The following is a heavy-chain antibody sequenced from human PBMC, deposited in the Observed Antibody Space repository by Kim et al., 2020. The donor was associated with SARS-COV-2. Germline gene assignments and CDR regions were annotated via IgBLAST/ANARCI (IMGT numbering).Heavy chain of an antibody. V-gene: IGHV6-1*01. CDR3: ASERGYSGYDWYYFDY. Sequence: SVKSRITINPDTSKNQFSLQLNSVTPEDTAVYYCASERGYSGYDWYYFDYWGQGTLVTVSS. D-gene: IGHD5-12*01. J-gene: IGHJ4*02.